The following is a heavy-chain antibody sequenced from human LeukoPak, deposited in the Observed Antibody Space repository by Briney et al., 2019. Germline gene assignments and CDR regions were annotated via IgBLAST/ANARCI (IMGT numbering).Heavy chain of an antibody. D-gene: IGHD1-26*01. CDR3: ARVGSSAFDI. V-gene: IGHV4-34*01. Sequence: SETLSLTCAVYGGSFSTHYLNWIRQPPGKGLEWIGQIDHSGNTFYNPSLKSRVTISVDTSRNQFSLKVRSVTAADTAVYYCARVGSSAFDIWGQGTMVTVSS. J-gene: IGHJ3*02. CDR1: GGSFSTHY. CDR2: IDHSGNT.